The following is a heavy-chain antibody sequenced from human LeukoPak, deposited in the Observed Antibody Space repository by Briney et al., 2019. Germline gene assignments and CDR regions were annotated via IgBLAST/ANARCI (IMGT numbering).Heavy chain of an antibody. CDR1: GFTFSSYA. J-gene: IGHJ2*01. D-gene: IGHD6-19*01. V-gene: IGHV4-34*01. CDR2: INQRRNT. CDR3: ARHGWHAWYFYL. Sequence: GSLRLSCAASGFTFSSYAMSWIRQPPGKGLEWIGEINQRRNTNYNPSLKSRVTISIDTSKNQFSLKLSSVTAADTAVYYCARHGWHAWYFYLWGRGTLVTVSS.